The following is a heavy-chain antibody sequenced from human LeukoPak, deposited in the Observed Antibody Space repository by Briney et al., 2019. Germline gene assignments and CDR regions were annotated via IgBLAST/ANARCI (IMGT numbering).Heavy chain of an antibody. CDR1: GGSISSNF. Sequence: PSETLSLTCTVSGGSISSNFWSWIRQPPGKGLEWIGYIYYSGTTSYNASLKSRVTMSVDTSKNQFSLHLDSVTAADTAVYYCARSWAGMYYPFYYFDYWGQGTLVSVSS. J-gene: IGHJ4*02. V-gene: IGHV4-59*12. CDR3: ARSWAGMYYPFYYFDY. CDR2: IYYSGTT. D-gene: IGHD1-26*01.